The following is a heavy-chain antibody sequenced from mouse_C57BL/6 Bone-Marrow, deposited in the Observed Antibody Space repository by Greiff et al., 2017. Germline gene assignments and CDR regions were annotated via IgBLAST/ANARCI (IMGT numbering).Heavy chain of an antibody. V-gene: IGHV1-72*01. J-gene: IGHJ2*01. CDR1: GYTFTSYW. Sequence: QVQLQQPGAELVKPGASVKLSCKASGYTFTSYWMHWVKQRPGRGLEWIGRIDPNSGGTKYNEKFKGKATLTVDKPSSTAYMQLSSLTSEDSAVYYCARWRLDGGYCFDYWGQGTTLTVSS. CDR3: ARWRLDGGYCFDY. D-gene: IGHD2-13*01. CDR2: IDPNSGGT.